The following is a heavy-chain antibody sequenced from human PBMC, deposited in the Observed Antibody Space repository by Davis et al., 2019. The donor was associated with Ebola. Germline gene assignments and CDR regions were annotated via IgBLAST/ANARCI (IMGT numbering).Heavy chain of an antibody. Sequence: GGSLRLSCAASGFIFSSYSMNWVRQAPGKGLEWVSCINSAGTSIYYTDSVKGRFTVSRDNAKNSLYLQMNSLRDEDMAVYYCARDHNYYDSSGNFLEGAVDIWGQGTMVTVSS. D-gene: IGHD3-22*01. CDR3: ARDHNYYDSSGNFLEGAVDI. J-gene: IGHJ3*02. CDR1: GFIFSSYS. CDR2: INSAGTSI. V-gene: IGHV3-48*02.